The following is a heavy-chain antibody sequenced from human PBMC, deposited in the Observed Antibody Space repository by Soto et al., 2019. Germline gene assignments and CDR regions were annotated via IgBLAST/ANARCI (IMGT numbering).Heavy chain of an antibody. V-gene: IGHV4-61*01. CDR2: IYYSGST. CDR3: ARAPDTAIVTGWFDP. CDR1: GGSVSSGSYY. J-gene: IGHJ5*02. Sequence: SETLSLTCTVSGGSVSSGSYYWSWIRQPPGKGLEWIGYIYYSGSTNYNPSLKSRVTISVDTSKNQFSLKLSSVTAADTAVYYCARAPDTAIVTGWFDPWGQGTLVTVSS. D-gene: IGHD5-18*01.